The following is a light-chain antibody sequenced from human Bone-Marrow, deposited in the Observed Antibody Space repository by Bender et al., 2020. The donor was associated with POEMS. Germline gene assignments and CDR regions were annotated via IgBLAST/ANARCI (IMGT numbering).Light chain of an antibody. J-gene: IGLJ2*01. CDR1: GSDAGAYKF. CDR3: SSFAGSVV. Sequence: QSALTQPASVSGSPGQSVTISCTGTGSDAGAYKFFSWYQQHPGKAPKLMIYDVNKRPSGVPARFSGSKSANTASLTISGLQTDDEADYYCSSFAGSVVFGGGTMLTVL. CDR2: DVN. V-gene: IGLV2-11*01.